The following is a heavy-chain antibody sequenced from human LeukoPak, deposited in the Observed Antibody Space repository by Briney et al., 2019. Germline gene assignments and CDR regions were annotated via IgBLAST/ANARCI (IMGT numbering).Heavy chain of an antibody. J-gene: IGHJ3*02. Sequence: SETLSLTCTVSGGSISSSSYYWGWIRQPPGKGLEWIGSIYYSGSTNYNPSLKSRVTISVDTSKNQFSLKLSSVTAADTAVYYCARQGSSGWYAMAFDIWGQGTMVTVSS. D-gene: IGHD6-19*01. V-gene: IGHV4-39*01. CDR1: GGSISSSSYY. CDR3: ARQGSSGWYAMAFDI. CDR2: IYYSGST.